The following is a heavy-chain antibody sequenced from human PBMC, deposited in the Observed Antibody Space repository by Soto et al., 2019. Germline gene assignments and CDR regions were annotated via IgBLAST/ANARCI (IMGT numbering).Heavy chain of an antibody. Sequence: QVQLVQSGAEVKKPGASVKVSCKASGYTFTSYAMHWVRQTPGQRLEWMGWINAGNGYTKYSQKFQGRVTITRDTSASTAYMELSSLRSEDTAVYYCARVGVDFDWLSNPDYYYYGMDVWGQGTTVTVSS. CDR1: GYTFTSYA. V-gene: IGHV1-3*01. J-gene: IGHJ6*02. CDR3: ARVGVDFDWLSNPDYYYYGMDV. CDR2: INAGNGYT. D-gene: IGHD3-9*01.